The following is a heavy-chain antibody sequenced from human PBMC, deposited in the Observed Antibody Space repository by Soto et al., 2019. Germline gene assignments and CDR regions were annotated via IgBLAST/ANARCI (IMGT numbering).Heavy chain of an antibody. Sequence: SETLSLTCTVSGGSISSSSYYWGWIRQPPGKRQEWIGSIYYSGSTYYNPSLKSRVTISVDTSKNQFSLKLSSVTAADTAVYYYANTPHGYSYGYYYYGMDVRGQGTTVTVS. CDR1: GGSISSSSYY. J-gene: IGHJ6*02. CDR2: IYYSGST. D-gene: IGHD5-18*01. V-gene: IGHV4-39*01. CDR3: ANTPHGYSYGYYYYGMDV.